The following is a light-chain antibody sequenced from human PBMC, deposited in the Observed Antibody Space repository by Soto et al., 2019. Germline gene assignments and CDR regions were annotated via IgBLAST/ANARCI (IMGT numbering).Light chain of an antibody. Sequence: SYELTQPPSVSVSPGQTARITCSGDALQKQYAYWYQQKSGQAPVVVICKDSERSSGIPERFSGSSSGTAVTLTISGVQAEDEADYYCQSADSSGNYVVFGGGTKLTVL. J-gene: IGLJ2*01. CDR3: QSADSSGNYVV. CDR2: KDS. CDR1: ALQKQY. V-gene: IGLV3-25*02.